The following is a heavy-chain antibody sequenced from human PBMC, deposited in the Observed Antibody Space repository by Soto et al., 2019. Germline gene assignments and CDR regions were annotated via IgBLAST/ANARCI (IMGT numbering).Heavy chain of an antibody. J-gene: IGHJ6*02. CDR1: VFTFSSYA. CDR2: ISYDGSNK. V-gene: IGHV3-30-3*01. Sequence: WWSLRLSCAASVFTFSSYAMHWFRQAPGKGLEWVAVISYDGSNKYYADSVKGRFTISRDNSKNTLYLQMNSLRAEDTAVYYCARNHYPTADFSYYYYGMDVWGQGTTVTV. CDR3: ARNHYPTADFSYYYYGMDV. D-gene: IGHD3-3*01.